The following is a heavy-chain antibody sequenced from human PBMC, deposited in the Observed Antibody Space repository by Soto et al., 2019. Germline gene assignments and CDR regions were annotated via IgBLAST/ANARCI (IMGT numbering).Heavy chain of an antibody. CDR1: GGSVSSSSYY. J-gene: IGHJ4*02. CDR3: GRLEGLATIPYHFAY. Sequence: SETLSLTCTVSGGSVSSSSYYWGWVRHPPGKGLEWIGSVYYSGSTYYNPSLESRVTISVDKSKNQFSLKLMSLSATDTAVYYCGRLEGLATIPYHFAYSGQGALDTVSS. D-gene: IGHD2-2*01. CDR2: VYYSGST. V-gene: IGHV4-39*01.